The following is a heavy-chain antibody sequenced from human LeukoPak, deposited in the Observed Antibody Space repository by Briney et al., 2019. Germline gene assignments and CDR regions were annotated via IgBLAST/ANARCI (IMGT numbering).Heavy chain of an antibody. J-gene: IGHJ4*02. CDR1: VGSISSYY. CDR2: IYYSGST. CDR3: TSHYGSGFDS. Sequence: SETLSLTCTVSVGSISSYYWSWIRHPPGKGLEWIGYIYYSGSTNYNPSLKSRVTISIDTSKNQFSLKLSSVTAPDTAMYYCTSHYGSGFDSWGQGTLVTVSS. D-gene: IGHD3-10*01. V-gene: IGHV4-59*01.